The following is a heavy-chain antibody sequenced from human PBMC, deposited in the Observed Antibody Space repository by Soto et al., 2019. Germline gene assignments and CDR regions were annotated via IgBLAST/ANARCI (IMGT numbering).Heavy chain of an antibody. CDR3: ARDRDYGDFLEVDV. CDR1: GGTFSSYA. CDR2: IIPIFGTA. V-gene: IGHV1-69*12. J-gene: IGHJ6*02. D-gene: IGHD4-17*01. Sequence: QVQLVQSGAEVKKPGSSVKVSCKASGGTFSSYAISWVRQAPGQGLEWMGGIIPIFGTANYAQKFQGRVTLTADVSRSTAYMERSSLRSEDTAVYYCARDRDYGDFLEVDVWGQGTTVTVSS.